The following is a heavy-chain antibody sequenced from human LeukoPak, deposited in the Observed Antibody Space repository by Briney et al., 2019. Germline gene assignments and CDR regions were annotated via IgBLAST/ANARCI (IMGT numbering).Heavy chain of an antibody. Sequence: GGSLRLSCAASGFTFSRYWMSWIRQAPGKGLEWVANIKQDGSEKYYVESVKGRFTISKDNAKQSLYLQMNGLRVDDTAVYHCAKLGDLFDPWGQGTLVTVSS. CDR1: GFTFSRYW. V-gene: IGHV3-7*01. D-gene: IGHD2-21*01. J-gene: IGHJ5*02. CDR3: AKLGDLFDP. CDR2: IKQDGSEK.